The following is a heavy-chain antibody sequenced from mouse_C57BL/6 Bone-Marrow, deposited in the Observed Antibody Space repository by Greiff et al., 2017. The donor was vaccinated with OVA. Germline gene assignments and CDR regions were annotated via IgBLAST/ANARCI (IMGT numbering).Heavy chain of an antibody. Sequence: VQLQQPGAELVKPGASVKMSCKASGYTFTSYWITWVKQRPGQGLEWIGDIYPGSGSTNYNEKFKSKATLTVDTSSSTAYMQLSSLTSEDSAVYYCASGLYGYGGGYYAMDYWGQGTSVTVSA. CDR3: ASGLYGYGGGYYAMDY. J-gene: IGHJ4*01. D-gene: IGHD2-2*01. CDR2: IYPGSGST. V-gene: IGHV1-55*01. CDR1: GYTFTSYW.